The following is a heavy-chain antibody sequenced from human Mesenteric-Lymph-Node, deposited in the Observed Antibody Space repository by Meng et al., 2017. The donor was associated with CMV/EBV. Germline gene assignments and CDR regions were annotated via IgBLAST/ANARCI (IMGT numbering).Heavy chain of an antibody. CDR3: ARALTATDY. J-gene: IGHJ4*02. CDR2: IYYSGST. Sequence: SETLSLTCTVSGGSISSYYWNWIRQPPGKGLEWIGYIYYSGSTNYCPSLKSRVTISVDTSKNQFSLKLSSVTAADTAVYYCARALTATDYWGQGTLVTVSS. CDR1: GGSISSYY. D-gene: IGHD2-15*01. V-gene: IGHV4-59*12.